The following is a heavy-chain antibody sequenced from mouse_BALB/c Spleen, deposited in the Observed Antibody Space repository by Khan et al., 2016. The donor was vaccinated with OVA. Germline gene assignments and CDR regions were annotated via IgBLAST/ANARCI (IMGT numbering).Heavy chain of an antibody. J-gene: IGHJ3*01. V-gene: IGHV1-18*01. Sequence: VQLQQSGPELVKPGASVKIPCTASGYTFTDYNMDWVKQSPGKSLEWIGDINPHTGGTLYNQQFTGKATLTVATSSSTAYLELRRLTSEDTAVEYYARLGYGSVGYWGQGTLVTVSA. CDR3: ARLGYGSVGY. CDR2: INPHTGGT. CDR1: GYTFTDYN. D-gene: IGHD1-1*01.